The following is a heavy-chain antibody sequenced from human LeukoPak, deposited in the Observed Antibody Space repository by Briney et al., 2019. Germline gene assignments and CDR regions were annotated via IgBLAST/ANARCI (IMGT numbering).Heavy chain of an antibody. CDR2: IYPGDSDT. CDR3: ATSGPYYYDSSGYYYGY. Sequence: GESLKISCEGSGYNFSNCLIGWVRQMPGKGLEWMGIIYPGDSDTRYGPSFQGQVTISADKSISTAYLQWSSLKASDTAMYYCATSGPYYYDSSGYYYGYWGQGTLVTVSS. J-gene: IGHJ4*02. V-gene: IGHV5-51*01. CDR1: GYNFSNCL. D-gene: IGHD3-22*01.